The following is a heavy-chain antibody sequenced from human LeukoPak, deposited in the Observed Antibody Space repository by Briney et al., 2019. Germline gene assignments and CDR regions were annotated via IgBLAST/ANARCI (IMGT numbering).Heavy chain of an antibody. D-gene: IGHD6-25*01. J-gene: IGHJ4*02. V-gene: IGHV1-8*03. CDR3: ARTTSFTASGYDY. CDR2: MNPNNGDS. Sequence: ASVTVSSTCSGYTFTNYHINWVRQAPGQGLEWMGWMNPNNGDSGYAQKLQGRVTITRDTSISTSYMELRSLRSDDTAVYFCARTTSFTASGYDYWGQGTLVTVSS. CDR1: GYTFTNYH.